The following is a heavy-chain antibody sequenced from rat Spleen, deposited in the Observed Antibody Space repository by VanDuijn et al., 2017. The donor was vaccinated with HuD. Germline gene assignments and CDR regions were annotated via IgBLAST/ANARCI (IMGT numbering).Heavy chain of an antibody. D-gene: IGHD1-2*01. CDR2: ISTSGGNT. J-gene: IGHJ2*01. V-gene: IGHV5-25*01. CDR3: ARPDYSRFDY. Sequence: EVQLVESGGGLVQPGRSLKLSCAASGFTFSNYDMAWVRQAPTKGLEWVASISTSGGNTYYRDSVKGRFTISRDNAKSTLYLQMDSLRSEDTATYYCARPDYSRFDYWGQGVMVTVSS. CDR1: GFTFSNYD.